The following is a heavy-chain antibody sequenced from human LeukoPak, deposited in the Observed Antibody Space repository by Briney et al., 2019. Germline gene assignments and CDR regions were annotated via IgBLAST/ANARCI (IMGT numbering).Heavy chain of an antibody. CDR1: GGSISSGDYY. J-gene: IGHJ5*02. V-gene: IGHV4-30-4*08. CDR3: ARGLGYCSSTSCYFYWFDP. Sequence: PSETLSLTCTVSGGSISSGDYYWSWIRQPPGKGLEWIGYIYYSGSTYYNPSLKSRVNISVDTSKNQFSLKLSSVDAADTAAYYCARGLGYCSSTSCYFYWFDPWGQGTLVTVSS. D-gene: IGHD2-2*03. CDR2: IYYSGST.